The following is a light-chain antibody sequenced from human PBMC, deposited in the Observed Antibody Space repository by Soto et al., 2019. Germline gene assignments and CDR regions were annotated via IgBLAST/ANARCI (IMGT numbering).Light chain of an antibody. CDR1: QSLLHSNGYNY. V-gene: IGKV2-28*01. CDR3: MQALQTPS. CDR2: LAS. Sequence: DTVMTQSPLSLPVTPGEPASISCRSSQSLLHSNGYNYLDWYLQRPGQSPQLLIYLASFRASGVPDRFSGSGSGTDFTPKISRVEAADVGVYYCMQALQTPSFGGGTKVEIK. J-gene: IGKJ4*01.